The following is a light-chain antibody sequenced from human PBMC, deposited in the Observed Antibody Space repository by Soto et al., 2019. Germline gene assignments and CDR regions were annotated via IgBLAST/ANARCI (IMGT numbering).Light chain of an antibody. CDR3: QQYGSSPLT. V-gene: IGKV3-20*01. CDR1: QSVSSSN. CDR2: GAS. J-gene: IGKJ4*01. Sequence: EIVLTQSPGTLSLSPGERATLSCRASQSVSSSNLAWYQQKPGQPPRLLIYGASSRATGIPDRFSGSGSGTDFTLTISRLEPEEFAVYFCQQYGSSPLTFDGGTKVEIK.